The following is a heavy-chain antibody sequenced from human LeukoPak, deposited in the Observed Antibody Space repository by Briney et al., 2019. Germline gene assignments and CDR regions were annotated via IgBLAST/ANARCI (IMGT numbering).Heavy chain of an antibody. Sequence: SVKVSCKASGGTFSSYAISWVRQAPGQGLELMGGIIPIFGTANYAQKFQGRVTITADESTSTAYMELSSLRSEDTAVYYCASSGFIVVVPAAIYVSSVGRSYYMDVWGKGTMVTVSS. D-gene: IGHD2-2*01. V-gene: IGHV1-69*13. CDR2: IIPIFGTA. J-gene: IGHJ6*03. CDR1: GGTFSSYA. CDR3: ASSGFIVVVPAAIYVSSVGRSYYMDV.